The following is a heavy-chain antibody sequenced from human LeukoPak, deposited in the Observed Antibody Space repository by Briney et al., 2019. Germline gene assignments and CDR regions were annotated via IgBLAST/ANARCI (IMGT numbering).Heavy chain of an antibody. D-gene: IGHD4-23*01. CDR1: DGSISSSY. V-gene: IGHV4-59*08. J-gene: IGHJ4*02. CDR2: IYHSEST. CDR3: ARQAGGTSGPLDY. Sequence: SETLSLTCTVSDGSISSSYCSWIRQPQGKGLEWIGYIYHSESTNYNPSLKSRVTISVDTSKNQFSLKLSSVTAADTAVYYCARQAGGTSGPLDYWGQGTLVTVSS.